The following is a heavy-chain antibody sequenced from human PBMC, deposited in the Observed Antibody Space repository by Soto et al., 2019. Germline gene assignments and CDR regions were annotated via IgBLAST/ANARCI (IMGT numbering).Heavy chain of an antibody. D-gene: IGHD5-18*01. CDR1: GASMNGSY. J-gene: IGHJ4*02. CDR2: FYYTGST. Sequence: SETLSLTCTVSGASMNGSYWSWIRQPPGKGLEWIGFFYYTGSTSYNPSLKSRVTISGDTSKSQFTLKVTSVTAADTAVYFCARDFNSYGYSDWGQGTPVTVSS. CDR3: ARDFNSYGYSD. V-gene: IGHV4-59*01.